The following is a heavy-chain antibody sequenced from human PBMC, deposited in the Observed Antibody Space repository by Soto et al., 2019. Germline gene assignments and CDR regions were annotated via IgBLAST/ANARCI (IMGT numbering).Heavy chain of an antibody. CDR2: ISAYNGNT. CDR3: ARDSSPNVEGPVAYAGV. CDR1: GYTFTSYG. D-gene: IGHD4-17*01. V-gene: IGHV1-18*01. J-gene: IGHJ6*04. Sequence: QVQLLQSGAEVKKPGASVKVSCKASGYTFTSYGISWVRQAPGQGLEWMGWISAYNGNTNYAQKLQGRVTITTDTSTSTAYMELRSLRSDDTAVYYCARDSSPNVEGPVAYAGVWGKGTTVTVSS.